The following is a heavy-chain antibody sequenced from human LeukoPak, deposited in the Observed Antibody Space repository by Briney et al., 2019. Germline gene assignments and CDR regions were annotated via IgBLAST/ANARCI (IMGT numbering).Heavy chain of an antibody. V-gene: IGHV4-31*01. CDR2: IHPIGML. CDR3: SRGRKSRKLGC. J-gene: IGHJ4*02. Sequence: SQTLSLTCTVSGASFNRDDQYWNWIRQSPAKGLEWLWCIHPIGMLYNHPSLQSQVPMSRDTSKNQSSLNLHYVTAAATAVFFCSRGRKSRKLGCWGQGILVAVSS. CDR1: GASFNRDDQY. D-gene: IGHD1-14*01.